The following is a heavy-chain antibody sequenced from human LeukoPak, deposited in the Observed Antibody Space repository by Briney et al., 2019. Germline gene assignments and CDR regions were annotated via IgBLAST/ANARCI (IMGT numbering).Heavy chain of an antibody. Sequence: SETLSLTCAVSGGSISSGGYSWSWIRQPPGKGLEWIGYIYHSGSTYYNPSLKSRVTISVDRSKNQFSLKLNSVTAADTAIYYCAREDGGYGRIDYWGQGTLVTVSS. CDR1: GGSISSGGYS. CDR2: IYHSGST. J-gene: IGHJ4*02. D-gene: IGHD6-25*01. CDR3: AREDGGYGRIDY. V-gene: IGHV4-30-2*01.